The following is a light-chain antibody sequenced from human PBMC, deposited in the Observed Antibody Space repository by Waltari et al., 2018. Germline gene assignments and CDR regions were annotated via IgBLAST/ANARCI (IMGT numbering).Light chain of an antibody. Sequence: QSMLTQPPSGSGTPGQRVTISCSGSSSTIGRNPVNWYQQLPRSAPKLVIFSNNERPSGVPDRFSASKSGTSASLAISGLQSEDEANYYCATWDDTLKGPVFGGGTKLIVL. J-gene: IGLJ2*01. V-gene: IGLV1-44*01. CDR2: SNN. CDR3: ATWDDTLKGPV. CDR1: SSTIGRNP.